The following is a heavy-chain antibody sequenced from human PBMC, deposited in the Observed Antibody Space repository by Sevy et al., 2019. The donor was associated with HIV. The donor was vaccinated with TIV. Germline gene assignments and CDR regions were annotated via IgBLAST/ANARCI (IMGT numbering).Heavy chain of an antibody. CDR1: GFSFDSYG. Sequence: GGSLRLSCAVSGFSFDSYGMTWVRQAPGKGLEWVSGISGSGTRTYYADSVKGRFSISRDNSKNRLYLQMKSLRSEDTGLILCGKGGGGHYDPDEIGYYFYYYNMDVWGKGTTVTVSS. J-gene: IGHJ6*03. V-gene: IGHV3-23*01. CDR2: ISGSGTRT. CDR3: GKGGGGHYDPDEIGYYFYYYNMDV. D-gene: IGHD3-22*01.